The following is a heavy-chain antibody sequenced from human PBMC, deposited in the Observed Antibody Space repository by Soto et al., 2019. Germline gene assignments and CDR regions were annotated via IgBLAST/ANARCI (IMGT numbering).Heavy chain of an antibody. CDR1: GGTFSSYA. CDR2: IIPIFGTA. CDR3: ARQRSYYDFWSGSLSGYYYYYYGMDV. V-gene: IGHV1-69*13. D-gene: IGHD3-3*01. J-gene: IGHJ6*02. Sequence: SVKVSCKASGGTFSSYAISWVRQAPGQGLEWMGGIIPIFGTANYAQKFQGRVTITADESTSTAYMELSSLRSEDTAVYYCARQRSYYDFWSGSLSGYYYYYYGMDVWGQGTTVTVSS.